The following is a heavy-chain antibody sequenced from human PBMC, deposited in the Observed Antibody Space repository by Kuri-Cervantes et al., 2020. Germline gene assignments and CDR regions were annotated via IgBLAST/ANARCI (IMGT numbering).Heavy chain of an antibody. Sequence: GESLKIPCPAPGFIFSSYAMHWVRQAPGKGLEWVAVISYDGSNKYYADSVQGRFTISRDNAKHSLYLQINSLRDEDTAVYYCARPQRYHVGATCTNYFDYWGQGTLVTVSS. CDR3: ARPQRYHVGATCTNYFDY. D-gene: IGHD1-26*01. J-gene: IGHJ4*02. CDR2: ISYDGSNK. CDR1: GFIFSSYA. V-gene: IGHV3-30*04.